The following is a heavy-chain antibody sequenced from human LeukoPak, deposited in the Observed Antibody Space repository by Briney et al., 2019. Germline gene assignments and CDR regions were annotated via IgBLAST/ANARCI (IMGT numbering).Heavy chain of an antibody. CDR1: GGSISSSSYY. Sequence: SETLSLTCTVSGGSISSSSYYWGWIRQPPGKGLEWIGSIYYSGSTYYNPSLKSRVTISVDTSKNQFSLKLSSVTAADTAVYYCASPYYGSGSYYNVYYWGQGTLVTVSS. V-gene: IGHV4-39*01. D-gene: IGHD3-10*01. CDR3: ASPYYGSGSYYNVYY. J-gene: IGHJ4*02. CDR2: IYYSGST.